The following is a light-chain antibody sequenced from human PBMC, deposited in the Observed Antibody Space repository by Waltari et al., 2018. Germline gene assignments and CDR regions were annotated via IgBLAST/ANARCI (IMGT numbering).Light chain of an antibody. J-gene: IGLJ2*01. CDR2: VNDDGSH. CDR3: AAWDASHVV. Sequence: QVALTQSPSVSASLGASVRLTCNLTSGHSTYGIAWHQQQPQKGPRYLMKVNDDGSHVKGDGMPDRFSGSSSGTSASLAISGLRSEDEAEYYCAAWDASHVVFGGGTKLTVL. CDR1: SGHSTYG. V-gene: IGLV4-69*01.